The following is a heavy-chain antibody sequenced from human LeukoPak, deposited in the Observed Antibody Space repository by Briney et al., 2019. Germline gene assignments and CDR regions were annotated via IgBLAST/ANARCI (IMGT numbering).Heavy chain of an antibody. D-gene: IGHD3-10*01. V-gene: IGHV3-30*03. CDR3: ARDTHLSYAAGFDC. CDR1: GFTFSSYG. J-gene: IGHJ4*02. CDR2: ISYDGSNK. Sequence: GGSLRLSCAASGFTFSSYGMHWVRQAPGKGLEWVAVISYDGSNKYYADSVKGRFTISRDNSKNTLYLQMTSLRAEDTALYYCARDTHLSYAAGFDCWGQGTLVTVSS.